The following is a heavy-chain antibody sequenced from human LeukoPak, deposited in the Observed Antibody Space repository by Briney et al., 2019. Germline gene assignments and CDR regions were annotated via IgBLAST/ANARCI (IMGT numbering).Heavy chain of an antibody. D-gene: IGHD5-24*01. CDR1: GGSFSGYY. CDR3: ARGDGYNLNFDY. J-gene: IGHJ4*02. Sequence: SETLSLTCAVYGGSFSGYYWSWIRQPPGKGLEWIGYIYYSGSTNYNPSLKSRVTISVDTSKNQFSPKLSSVTAADTAVYYCARGDGYNLNFDYWGQGTLVTVSS. CDR2: IYYSGST. V-gene: IGHV4-59*08.